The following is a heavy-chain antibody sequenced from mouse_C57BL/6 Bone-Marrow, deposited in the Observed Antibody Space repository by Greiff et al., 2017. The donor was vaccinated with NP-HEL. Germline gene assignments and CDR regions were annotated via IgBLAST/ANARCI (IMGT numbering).Heavy chain of an antibody. V-gene: IGHV1-59*01. D-gene: IGHD1-1*01. Sequence: QVQLQQSGAELVRPGTSVKLSCKASGYTFTSYWMHWVKQRPGQGLEWIGVIDPSDSYTNYNQKFKGKATLTVDTSSSTAYMQLSGLTSEDSAVYYCARGLLRYHWYFDVWGTGTTVTVSS. CDR2: IDPSDSYT. CDR1: GYTFTSYW. CDR3: ARGLLRYHWYFDV. J-gene: IGHJ1*03.